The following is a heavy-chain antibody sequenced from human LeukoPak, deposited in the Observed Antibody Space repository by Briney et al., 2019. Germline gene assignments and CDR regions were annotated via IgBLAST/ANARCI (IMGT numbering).Heavy chain of an antibody. D-gene: IGHD3-10*02. V-gene: IGHV2-5*02. CDR1: GFSLSTTDVS. Sequence: SGPTLVNPTQTLTLTCTFSGFSLSTTDVSVAWIRQSPGKALEWLALIYWDNDKRYSPSLRNRLTITKDTSKNQVVLTMTDVDPVETATYYCAHSGEKWAMVGFDYWGQGTLVTVSS. CDR2: IYWDNDK. J-gene: IGHJ4*02. CDR3: AHSGEKWAMVGFDY.